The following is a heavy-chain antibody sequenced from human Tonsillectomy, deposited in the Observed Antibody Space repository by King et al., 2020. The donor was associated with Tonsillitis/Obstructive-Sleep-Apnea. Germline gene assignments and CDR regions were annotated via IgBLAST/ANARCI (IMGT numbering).Heavy chain of an antibody. Sequence: VQLVESGGDLVQPGGSLRLSCAASGFTFSNYWMSWVRQAPGKGLEWVATLNQVGGVKHYVDSVKGRFTISRDNAKNSLYVQMNSLRVEDTAVYYCARLRDSGTTYDQWGQGTLVTVSS. J-gene: IGHJ4*02. CDR2: LNQVGGVK. CDR1: GFTFSNYW. V-gene: IGHV3-7*01. CDR3: ARLRDSGTTYDQ. D-gene: IGHD1-14*01.